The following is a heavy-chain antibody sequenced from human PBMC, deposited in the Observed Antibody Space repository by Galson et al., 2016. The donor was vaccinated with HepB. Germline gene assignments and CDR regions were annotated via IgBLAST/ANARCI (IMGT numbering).Heavy chain of an antibody. Sequence: LSLTCTVSGGSISSSSYYWGWIRQPPGKGLEWIGSIYYSGSTYYNPSLKSRVTISVAPSKNQFSLKLSSVTPSATAVYYCARHRIPIFWVVMGWFDPRGQGTLVTFSS. V-gene: IGHV4-39*01. CDR1: GGSISSSSYY. CDR3: ARHRIPIFWVVMGWFDP. CDR2: IYYSGST. J-gene: IGHJ5*02. D-gene: IGHD3-3*01.